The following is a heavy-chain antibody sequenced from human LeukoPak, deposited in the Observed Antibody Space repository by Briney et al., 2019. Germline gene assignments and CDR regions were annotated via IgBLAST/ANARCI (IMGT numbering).Heavy chain of an antibody. CDR3: ARHGFEPVQNVAHWYFDL. CDR1: GGSFSTYY. V-gene: IGHV4-34*01. D-gene: IGHD3-10*01. CDR2: ISYSGNT. Sequence: SATLSLTCAVYGGSFSTYYWTWIRQPPGKGLEWIAEISYSGNTNYNPSLKSRVTIGTSKNEISLNLTSVTAADTAVYYCARHGFEPVQNVAHWYFDLWGRGTLVTVSS. J-gene: IGHJ2*01.